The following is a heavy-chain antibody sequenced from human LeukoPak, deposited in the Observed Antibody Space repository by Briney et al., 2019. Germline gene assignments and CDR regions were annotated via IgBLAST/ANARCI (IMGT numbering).Heavy chain of an antibody. J-gene: IGHJ4*02. CDR3: ARMVKDSGTSRPLDY. D-gene: IGHD3-10*01. CDR2: IKQDGSET. CDR1: GFTFSSYW. Sequence: PGGSLRLSCAASGFTFSSYWMTWVRQAPGRGLEWVANIKQDGSETHYVDSVKGRFTISRDNAENSLYLQMNSLRAGDTAVYFCARMVKDSGTSRPLDYWGQGTLVTVS. V-gene: IGHV3-7*01.